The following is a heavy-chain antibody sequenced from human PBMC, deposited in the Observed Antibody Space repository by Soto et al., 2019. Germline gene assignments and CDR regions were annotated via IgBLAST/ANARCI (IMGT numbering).Heavy chain of an antibody. Sequence: VQLVQSETEVKKPGSSLKLSCKTSGDSFNNYAITWVRQAPGQGLEWMGGIIPVMGVVNYAEKFKGRVTISATDSTGTVYLEVTSLRSDDTAMYYCATAAESTSGGHLDVWGQGTTVAVSS. J-gene: IGHJ6*02. V-gene: IGHV1-69*01. D-gene: IGHD6-6*01. CDR3: ATAAESTSGGHLDV. CDR1: GDSFNNYA. CDR2: IIPVMGVV.